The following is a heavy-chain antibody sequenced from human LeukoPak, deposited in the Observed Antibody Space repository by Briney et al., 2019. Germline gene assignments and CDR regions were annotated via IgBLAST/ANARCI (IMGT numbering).Heavy chain of an antibody. J-gene: IGHJ4*02. CDR1: GFTFSSYA. D-gene: IGHD1-26*01. V-gene: IGHV3-23*01. CDR3: AKDHGWELPSQSDY. Sequence: PGGSPRLSCAASGFTFSSYAMSWVRQAPGKGLEWVSAISGSGGSTYYADSVKGRFTISRDNSKNTLYLQMNSLRAEDTAVYYCAKDHGWELPSQSDYWGQGTLVTVSS. CDR2: ISGSGGST.